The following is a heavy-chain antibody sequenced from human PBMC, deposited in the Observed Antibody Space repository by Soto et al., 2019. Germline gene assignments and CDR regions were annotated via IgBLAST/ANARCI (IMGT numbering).Heavy chain of an antibody. CDR3: AKGVPGIAVAGTRYFQH. CDR2: ISYDGSNK. D-gene: IGHD6-19*01. Sequence: GGSLRLSCAASGSRFSDYYMSWLRQAPGKGLEWVAVISYDGSNKYYADSVKGRFTISRDNSKNTLYLQMNSLRAEDTAVYYCAKGVPGIAVAGTRYFQHWGQGTLVTVSS. V-gene: IGHV3-30*18. J-gene: IGHJ1*01. CDR1: GSRFSDYY.